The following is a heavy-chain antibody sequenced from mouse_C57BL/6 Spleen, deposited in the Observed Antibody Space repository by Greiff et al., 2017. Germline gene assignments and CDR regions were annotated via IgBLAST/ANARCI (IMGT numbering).Heavy chain of an antibody. J-gene: IGHJ1*03. CDR2: INPGSGGT. Sequence: VQLQQSGAELVRPGTSVKVSCKASGYAFTNYLIEWVKQRPGQGLEWIGVINPGSGGTNYNEKFKGKATLTADKSSSTAYMQLSSLTSEDSAVYFCAREGFRYFGVWGTGTTVTVAS. CDR3: AREGFRYFGV. CDR1: GYAFTNYL. V-gene: IGHV1-54*01.